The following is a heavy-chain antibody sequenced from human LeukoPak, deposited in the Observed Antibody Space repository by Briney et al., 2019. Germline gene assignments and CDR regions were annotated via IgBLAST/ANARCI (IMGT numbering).Heavy chain of an antibody. J-gene: IGHJ6*02. Sequence: SVKVSCKASGYTFTNYAISWVRQAPGQGLEWMGGIIPIFGTANYAQKFQGRVTITADESTSTAYMELSSLRSEDTAVYYCARDLVIGGRVGLMDVWGQGTTVTVSS. D-gene: IGHD3-22*01. CDR2: IIPIFGTA. V-gene: IGHV1-69*13. CDR1: GYTFTNYA. CDR3: ARDLVIGGRVGLMDV.